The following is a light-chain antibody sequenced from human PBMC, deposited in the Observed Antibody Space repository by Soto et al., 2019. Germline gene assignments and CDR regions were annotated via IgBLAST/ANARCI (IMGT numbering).Light chain of an antibody. CDR2: DAY. Sequence: EIVLTQSPATLSLSPGERATLSCRASQSVSSYLAWYQQKPGQAHRLLIYDAYNRATGIPARFSGSGSGTDFTLTISSLEPEDVAVYYCQQRSNWPRYTFGQGTKLEIK. CDR3: QQRSNWPRYT. J-gene: IGKJ2*01. V-gene: IGKV3-11*01. CDR1: QSVSSY.